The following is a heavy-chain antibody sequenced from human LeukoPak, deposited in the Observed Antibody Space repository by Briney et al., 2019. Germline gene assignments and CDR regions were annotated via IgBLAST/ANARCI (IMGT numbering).Heavy chain of an antibody. CDR3: ARDGSGTGWYAADY. D-gene: IGHD6-19*01. Sequence: PSETLSLTCTVSGVSISNYYWSWIRQPPGKGLEWIGYIYYSGSTNYNPSLKSRVTISVDTSKNQFSLKPTSVTAADTAVYYCARDGSGTGWYAADYWGQGTLVTVSS. V-gene: IGHV4-59*01. CDR2: IYYSGST. J-gene: IGHJ4*02. CDR1: GVSISNYY.